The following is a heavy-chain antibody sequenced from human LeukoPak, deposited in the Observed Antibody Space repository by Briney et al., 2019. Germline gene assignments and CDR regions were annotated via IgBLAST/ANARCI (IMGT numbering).Heavy chain of an antibody. V-gene: IGHV3-13*01. CDR1: GFTFSSYA. Sequence: GGSLRLSCAASGFTFSSYAMSWVRQAPGKGLEWVSAIGTAGDTYYPGSVKGRFTISRENAKNSLYLQMDSLGAGDTAMYYCAREPPILGFWYLDLWGRGTLVTVSS. CDR2: IGTAGDT. CDR3: AREPPILGFWYLDL. J-gene: IGHJ2*01. D-gene: IGHD1-14*01.